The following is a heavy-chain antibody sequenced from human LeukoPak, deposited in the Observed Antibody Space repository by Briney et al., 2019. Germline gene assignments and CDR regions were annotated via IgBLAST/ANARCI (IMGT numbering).Heavy chain of an antibody. Sequence: SETLSLTCAVYGGSFNGYQWNWIRQPPGKGLEWIGDINHSGSTNYNPSLKSRVTISVDTSKNQFSLKLSSVTAADTAVYYCARANYYDSSGPFDYWGQGTLVTVSS. D-gene: IGHD3-22*01. CDR1: GGSFNGYQ. CDR3: ARANYYDSSGPFDY. CDR2: INHSGST. J-gene: IGHJ4*02. V-gene: IGHV4-34*01.